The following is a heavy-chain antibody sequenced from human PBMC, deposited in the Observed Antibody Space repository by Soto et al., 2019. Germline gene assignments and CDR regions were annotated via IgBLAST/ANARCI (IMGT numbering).Heavy chain of an antibody. CDR1: GFTFSSYA. J-gene: IGHJ3*02. CDR2: ISASGGST. CDR3: AKHKGAFSSGWPCDAFDI. Sequence: PGGSLRLSCAASGFTFSSYAMSWVRQAPGEGLEWVSAISASGGSTFYADSVKGRFTISRDNSKTTLYLQMNSLRAEDTAVFYCAKHKGAFSSGWPCDAFDIWGQGTMVTVSS. D-gene: IGHD6-19*01. V-gene: IGHV3-23*01.